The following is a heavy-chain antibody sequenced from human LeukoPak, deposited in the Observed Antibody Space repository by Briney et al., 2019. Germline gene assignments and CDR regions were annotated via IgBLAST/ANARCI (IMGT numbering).Heavy chain of an antibody. D-gene: IGHD2-15*01. CDR3: ARDDVVVVAATVASDI. Sequence: WASVRVSCKASGGTFSSYAISWVRQAPGQGLEWMGRIIAILGIANYAQTFQGRVTITAEKSTSTAYMELSSLRSEDTAVYYCARDDVVVVAATVASDIWGQGTMVTVSS. V-gene: IGHV1-69*04. CDR1: GGTFSSYA. J-gene: IGHJ3*02. CDR2: IIAILGIA.